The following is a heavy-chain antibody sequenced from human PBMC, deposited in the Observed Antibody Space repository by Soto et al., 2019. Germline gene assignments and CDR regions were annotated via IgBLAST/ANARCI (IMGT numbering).Heavy chain of an antibody. CDR1: GYTFTSYG. D-gene: IGHD6-25*01. V-gene: IGHV1-18*01. Sequence: QVQLVQSEGELRQPGASVTVSCRASGYTFTSYGIIWVRQAPGQGLEWMGYISPNSGATTYAQNLHGRLTLTTDTSTSTAYMELRSLSSDDTAIYYCVIEMWTRSGPQNFFDYWGLGALVTVSS. CDR2: ISPNSGAT. J-gene: IGHJ4*02. CDR3: VIEMWTRSGPQNFFDY.